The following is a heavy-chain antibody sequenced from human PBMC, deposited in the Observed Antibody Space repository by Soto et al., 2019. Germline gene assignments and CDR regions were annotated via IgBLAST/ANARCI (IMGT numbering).Heavy chain of an antibody. CDR3: ARDQLENYYDSSGYYYFDY. CDR1: GGTFSSYA. J-gene: IGHJ4*02. D-gene: IGHD3-22*01. CDR2: IIPIFGTA. V-gene: IGHV1-69*06. Sequence: QVQLVQSGAEVKKPGSSVKVSCKASGGTFSSYAISWVRQAPGQGREWMGGIIPIFGTANYAQKFQGRVTITADKSTSTAYMELSSLRSEDTAVYYCARDQLENYYDSSGYYYFDYWGQGTLVTVSS.